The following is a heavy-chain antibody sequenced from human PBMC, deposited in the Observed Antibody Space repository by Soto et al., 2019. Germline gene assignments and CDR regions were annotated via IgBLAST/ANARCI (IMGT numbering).Heavy chain of an antibody. V-gene: IGHV5-51*01. CDR3: AREGVAPYYYYGMDV. D-gene: IGHD5-12*01. Sequence: PGESLKISCKGSGYRFTNYWIGWVRQMPGKGLEWMGIIYPGDSDTRYSPSFQGQVTISADKSINTAYLQWSSLRSDDTAVYYCAREGVAPYYYYGMDVWGQGTPVTVSS. J-gene: IGHJ6*02. CDR1: GYRFTNYW. CDR2: IYPGDSDT.